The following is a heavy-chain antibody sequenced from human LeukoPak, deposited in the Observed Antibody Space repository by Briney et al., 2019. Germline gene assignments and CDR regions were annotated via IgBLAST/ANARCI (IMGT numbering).Heavy chain of an antibody. CDR3: ATGYSSTNFDY. J-gene: IGHJ4*02. V-gene: IGHV1-2*02. D-gene: IGHD6-19*01. CDR2: INPKSGGT. Sequence: VASVKVSCKASGYTFTGYYVFWVRQAPGQGLEWMGWINPKSGGTNYAQKFQGRVTMTRDTSISTAYMELSRLRSDDTAVYYCATGYSSTNFDYWGQGTLVTVSS. CDR1: GYTFTGYY.